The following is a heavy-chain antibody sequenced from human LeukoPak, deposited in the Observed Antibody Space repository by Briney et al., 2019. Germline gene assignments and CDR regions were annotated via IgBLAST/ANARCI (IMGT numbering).Heavy chain of an antibody. Sequence: ASVTVSCKASGYTFTSYGISWVRQAPGQGLEWMGWISAYNGNTNYAQKLQGRVTMTTDTSTSTAYMELRSLRSDDTAVYYCARSTGYYGSGSWWFDPWGQGTLATVSS. J-gene: IGHJ5*02. D-gene: IGHD3-10*01. V-gene: IGHV1-18*04. CDR3: ARSTGYYGSGSWWFDP. CDR1: GYTFTSYG. CDR2: ISAYNGNT.